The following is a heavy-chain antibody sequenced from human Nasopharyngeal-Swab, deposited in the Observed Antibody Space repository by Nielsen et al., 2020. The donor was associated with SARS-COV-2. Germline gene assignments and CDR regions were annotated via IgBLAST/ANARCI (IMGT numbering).Heavy chain of an antibody. V-gene: IGHV3-74*01. J-gene: IGHJ4*02. CDR2: LNGDATTV. D-gene: IGHD1-26*01. CDR3: AKGEDSGSYYVYPLSDY. Sequence: GESLKISCAGSGFTFSSSWLHWVRQAPGEGLVWVARLNGDATTVDYADSVKGRFTISRDNAKNTLYLQMNSLRAEDTAVYYCAKGEDSGSYYVYPLSDYWGQGTLVTVSS. CDR1: GFTFSSSW.